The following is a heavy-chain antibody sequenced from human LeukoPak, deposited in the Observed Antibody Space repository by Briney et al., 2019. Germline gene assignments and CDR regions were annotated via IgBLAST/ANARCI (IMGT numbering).Heavy chain of an antibody. V-gene: IGHV4-34*01. J-gene: IGHJ5*02. CDR1: GGSFSGYY. CDR2: INHSGST. CDR3: ARGLKQWLVRRWFDP. D-gene: IGHD6-19*01. Sequence: SETLSLTCAVYGGSFSGYYWSWIRQPPGKGLEWIGEINHSGSTNYNPSLKSRVTISVDTSKNQFSLKLSSVTAADTAVYYCARGLKQWLVRRWFDPWGQETLVTVSS.